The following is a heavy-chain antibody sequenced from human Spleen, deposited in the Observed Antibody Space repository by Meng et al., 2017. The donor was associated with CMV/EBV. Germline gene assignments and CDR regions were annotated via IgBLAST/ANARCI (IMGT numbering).Heavy chain of an antibody. CDR3: ARVDQLNWFDP. CDR2: IYDSGST. D-gene: IGHD2-2*01. J-gene: IGHJ5*02. CDR1: GGSIRSYY. Sequence: SETLSLTCSVSGGSIRSYYWSWIRQPPGKGLEWIGHIYDSGSTNYNPSLKSRVTMSVDTSKNQFSLKVNSVTAADTATYYCARVDQLNWFDPWGQGILVTVSS. V-gene: IGHV4-59*12.